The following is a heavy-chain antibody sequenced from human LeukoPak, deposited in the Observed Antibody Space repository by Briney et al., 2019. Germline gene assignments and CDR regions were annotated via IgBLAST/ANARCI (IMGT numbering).Heavy chain of an antibody. Sequence: SETLSLTCSVSGDSTSDFYWNWIHQSPGKGLEWIGNIHDSGISNYNPSLKSRVTISIDTSRRQFFLKLSSVTAADTALYYCALAPNSNWFDFWGQGTLVTVSS. CDR2: IHDSGIS. J-gene: IGHJ5*01. CDR1: GDSTSDFY. CDR3: ALAPNSNWFDF. V-gene: IGHV4-4*08.